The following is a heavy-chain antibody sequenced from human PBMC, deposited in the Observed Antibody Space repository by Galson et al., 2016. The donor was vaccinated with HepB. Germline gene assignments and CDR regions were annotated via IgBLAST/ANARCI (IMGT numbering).Heavy chain of an antibody. D-gene: IGHD3-22*01. CDR1: GGSISNSNW. J-gene: IGHJ6*02. V-gene: IGHV4-4*02. CDR2: IYHSGST. Sequence: SETLSLTCAVSGGSISNSNWWSWVRQPPGKGLEWIGEIYHSGSTNYNPSLKSRVTISVDKSKNQFSLRLSSVTTADTAVYYCARVAYYDSSGYYSYYHYYGMDVWGQGTTVTVSS. CDR3: ARVAYYDSSGYYSYYHYYGMDV.